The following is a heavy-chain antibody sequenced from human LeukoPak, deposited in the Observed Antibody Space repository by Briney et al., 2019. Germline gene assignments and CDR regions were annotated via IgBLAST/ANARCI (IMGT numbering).Heavy chain of an antibody. J-gene: IGHJ4*02. V-gene: IGHV4-39*01. CDR1: DGSVSSGTYY. CDR3: VRHISANTGYFDS. CDR2: IHYSGSS. Sequence: SETLSLTCTISDGSVSSGTYYWGWIRQSPGKGLEWIGSIHYSGSSYYNPSLKSRAAIFVDTSRDQVSMDLSYVTAADTALYYCVRHISANTGYFDSCGQGALVTVSS.